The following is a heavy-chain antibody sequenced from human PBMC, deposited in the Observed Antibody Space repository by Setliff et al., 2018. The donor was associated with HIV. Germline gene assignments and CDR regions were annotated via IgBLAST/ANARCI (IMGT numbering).Heavy chain of an antibody. CDR1: GPSINIHY. J-gene: IGHJ4*02. Sequence: SETLSLTCTVSGPSINIHYWSWIRQSPGKGFEWIGYIYSTGRTNYNPSLQSRVTISMVASRNQFSLRVTSVTAADTAVYYCAKGAGFYGDYTFDHWGQGRQVTVSS. CDR3: AKGAGFYGDYTFDH. D-gene: IGHD4-17*01. CDR2: IYSTGRT. V-gene: IGHV4-59*11.